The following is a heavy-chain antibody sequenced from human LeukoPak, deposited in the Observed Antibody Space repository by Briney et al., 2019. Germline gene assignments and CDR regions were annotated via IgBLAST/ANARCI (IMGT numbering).Heavy chain of an antibody. J-gene: IGHJ5*02. D-gene: IGHD6-6*01. Sequence: QTGGSLRLSCAASGFTFSSYAMSWVRQAPGKGLEWVSAISGSGGSTYYADSVKGRFTISRDNSKNTLYLQMNSLRAEDTAVYYCAKNPHYSSWGLNWFDPWGQGTLVTVSS. V-gene: IGHV3-23*01. CDR3: AKNPHYSSWGLNWFDP. CDR2: ISGSGGST. CDR1: GFTFSSYA.